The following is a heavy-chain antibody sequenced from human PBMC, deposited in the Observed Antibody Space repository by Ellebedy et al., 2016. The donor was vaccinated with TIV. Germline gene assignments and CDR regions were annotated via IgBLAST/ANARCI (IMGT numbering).Heavy chain of an antibody. Sequence: ASVKVSCXASGYNFAGYCIHWVRQAPGQGLEWMGWINSNSGDTNYGQKFLGRVTMTRDTSISTVYMELSSLRSDDTAVYYCTRGGGSKFDYWGQGTLVTVSS. J-gene: IGHJ4*02. CDR3: TRGGGSKFDY. CDR1: GYNFAGYC. D-gene: IGHD1-26*01. CDR2: INSNSGDT. V-gene: IGHV1-2*02.